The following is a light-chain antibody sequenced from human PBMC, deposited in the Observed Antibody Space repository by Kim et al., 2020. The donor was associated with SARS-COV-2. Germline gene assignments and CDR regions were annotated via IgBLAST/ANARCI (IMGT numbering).Light chain of an antibody. V-gene: IGKV3D-15*01. CDR1: QSVGSN. J-gene: IGKJ2*01. Sequence: SPGERATLSCRASQSVGSNLAWYQQISGRAPRLLIYGASLRATGIPVRFSGSGSGTEFTLTISGLQSEDFAVYYCQQYGNWPPYTFGQGTKLEI. CDR2: GAS. CDR3: QQYGNWPPYT.